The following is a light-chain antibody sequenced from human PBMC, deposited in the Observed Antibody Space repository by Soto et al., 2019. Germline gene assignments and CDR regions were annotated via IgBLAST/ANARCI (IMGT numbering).Light chain of an antibody. CDR3: QQYDNWPP. CDR1: QSVSSSY. J-gene: IGKJ1*01. Sequence: GFTPSPGTRSLCPGERSTLSCRAGQSVSSSYLAWYQQKPGQAPRLLIYGASSRATGIPARFSCSGSGTEFTLTISSLQSEDFAVYYCQQYDNWPPFGQGTKVDIK. V-gene: IGKV3-20*01. CDR2: GAS.